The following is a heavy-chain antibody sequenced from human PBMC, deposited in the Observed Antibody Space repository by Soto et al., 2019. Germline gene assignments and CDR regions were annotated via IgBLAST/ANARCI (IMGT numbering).Heavy chain of an antibody. Sequence: GGSLRLSCVASGLTFSSYAMGWVRQAPERGLQWVAGISGSGGSTRYAEYVKGRFTISRDNSKNKLNLEMKSLRADDTAVYYCAKVSWGSYRQGFDSWGLGSLVTVSS. CDR1: GLTFSSYA. J-gene: IGHJ4*02. V-gene: IGHV3-23*01. CDR3: AKVSWGSYRQGFDS. D-gene: IGHD3-16*02. CDR2: ISGSGGST.